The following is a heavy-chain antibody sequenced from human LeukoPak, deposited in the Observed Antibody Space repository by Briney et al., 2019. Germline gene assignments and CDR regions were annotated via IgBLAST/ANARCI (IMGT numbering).Heavy chain of an antibody. CDR3: ARPQFYYYDSSGYKKTGAFDI. D-gene: IGHD3-22*01. J-gene: IGHJ3*02. CDR1: GYSISSGYY. Sequence: KTSETLSLTCTVSGYSISSGYYWGWIRQPPGKGLEWIGSMYHSGSTYYNPSLKSRVTISVDTSKNQFSLKLSSVTAADTAVYYCARPQFYYYDSSGYKKTGAFDIWGQGTMVTVSS. V-gene: IGHV4-38-2*02. CDR2: MYHSGST.